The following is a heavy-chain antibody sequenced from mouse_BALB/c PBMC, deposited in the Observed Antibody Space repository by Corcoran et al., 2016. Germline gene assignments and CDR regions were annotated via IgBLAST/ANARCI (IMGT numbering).Heavy chain of an antibody. Sequence: QVQLQQSGAELVKPGASVKLSCKASGYTFTSYDRHWVRQRPEQGLEGVGWIFPGDGSTKYNEKFKGKATLTTDKSFSTAYMQLSRLTAEDSAVYFCAGGRATEYSFDYWGQGTTLTVSA. CDR1: GYTFTSYD. J-gene: IGHJ2*01. CDR3: AGGRATEYSFDY. CDR2: IFPGDGST. D-gene: IGHD3-1*01. V-gene: IGHV1-85*01.